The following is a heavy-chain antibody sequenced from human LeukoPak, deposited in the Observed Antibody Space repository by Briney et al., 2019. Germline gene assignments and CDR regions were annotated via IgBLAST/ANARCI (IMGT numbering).Heavy chain of an antibody. Sequence: GGSLRLSCAASGFTVSSNYMSWVRQAPGKGLEWVSVIYSGGSTYYTDSVKGRFTISRDNSKNTLYLQMNSLRAEDTAVYYCARGIVVVAARLENYGMDVWGQGTTVTVS. D-gene: IGHD2-15*01. V-gene: IGHV3-66*01. J-gene: IGHJ6*02. CDR1: GFTVSSNY. CDR2: IYSGGST. CDR3: ARGIVVVAARLENYGMDV.